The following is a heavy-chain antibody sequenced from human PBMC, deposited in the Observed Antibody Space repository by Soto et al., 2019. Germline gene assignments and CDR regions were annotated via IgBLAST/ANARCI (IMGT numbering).Heavy chain of an antibody. CDR2: IGTAGDT. V-gene: IGHV3-13*01. CDR1: GFTFSSYD. Sequence: GSLRLSCAASGFTFSSYDMHWVRQATGKGLEWVSAIGTAGDTYYPGSVKGRFTISRENAKNSLYLQMNSLRAGDTAVYYCARGRDFWSGYDYGMDVWGQGTTVTVSS. CDR3: ARGRDFWSGYDYGMDV. J-gene: IGHJ6*02. D-gene: IGHD3-3*01.